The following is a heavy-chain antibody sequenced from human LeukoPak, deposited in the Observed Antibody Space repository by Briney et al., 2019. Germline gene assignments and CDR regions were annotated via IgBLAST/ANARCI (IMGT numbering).Heavy chain of an antibody. CDR1: GGSISSSSYY. D-gene: IGHD5-24*01. CDR2: IYYSGST. V-gene: IGHV4-39*01. J-gene: IGHJ1*01. CDR3: ARHVRRDGYSYRPRGDFQH. Sequence: SDTLSLTCTVSGGSISSSSYYWGWIRQPPGKGLEWIGSIYYSGSTYYNPSLKSRGTISVDTSKNQFSLKLSSVTAADTAVYCCARHVRRDGYSYRPRGDFQHWGQGTLVTVSS.